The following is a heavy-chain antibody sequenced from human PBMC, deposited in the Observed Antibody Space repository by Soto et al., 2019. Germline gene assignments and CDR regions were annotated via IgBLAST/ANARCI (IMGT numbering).Heavy chain of an antibody. CDR3: ARVYDFWSGYGPFDY. V-gene: IGHV4-31*03. J-gene: IGHJ4*02. CDR1: AGYISSVGYY. D-gene: IGHD3-3*01. CDR2: IYYTGST. Sequence: TSETLSLTCTVSAGYISSVGYYWAWIRQHPGEGPEWIGNIYYTGSTNYNPSHESRVTISLDTSKNQFSLELTSVTAADTAVYYCARVYDFWSGYGPFDYRGQGSLVTVSS.